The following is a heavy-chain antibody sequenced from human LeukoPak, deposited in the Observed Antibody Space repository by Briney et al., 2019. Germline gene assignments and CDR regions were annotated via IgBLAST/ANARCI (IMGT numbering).Heavy chain of an antibody. D-gene: IGHD2-15*01. CDR1: GGSISNYY. V-gene: IGHV4-59*01. CDR2: IYYRGST. J-gene: IGHJ5*02. Sequence: SETLSLTCTVSGGSISNYYWSWIRQPPGKGLEWIGYIYYRGSTNSNPSLKSRVTISVDTSKNQFSLKLSSVTAADTAVYYCARIDGLGYCSGGSCYSNWFDPWGQGTLVTVSS. CDR3: ARIDGLGYCSGGSCYSNWFDP.